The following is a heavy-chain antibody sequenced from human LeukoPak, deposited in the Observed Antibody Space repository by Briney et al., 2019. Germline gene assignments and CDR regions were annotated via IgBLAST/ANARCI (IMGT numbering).Heavy chain of an antibody. D-gene: IGHD6-13*01. CDR2: VKQDGSEK. Sequence: PGGSLRLSCAASGFTFSSYWMNWVRQAPGKGLEWVANVKQDGSEKYYVDSVKGRFTISRDNAKNSLFLQMNGLRADDTAVYYCARGGAGTAAAGTGRFDYWGQGTLVTVSS. CDR3: ARGGAGTAAAGTGRFDY. J-gene: IGHJ4*02. CDR1: GFTFSSYW. V-gene: IGHV3-7*01.